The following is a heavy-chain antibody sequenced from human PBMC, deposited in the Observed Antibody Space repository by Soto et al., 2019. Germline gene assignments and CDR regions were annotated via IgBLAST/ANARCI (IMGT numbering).Heavy chain of an antibody. CDR2: INPSAGRT. D-gene: IGHD6-6*01. Sequence: ASVKVSCKTSGYTFTSYYIHWVRQAPGQGLEWMGIINPSAGRTSYAQKFQGRVTMTRDTSTSTVYMELSSLISEDTAVYYCARGGQCSTSSWGNWFDPWGQGTLVTVSS. V-gene: IGHV1-46*01. CDR3: ARGGQCSTSSWGNWFDP. J-gene: IGHJ5*02. CDR1: GYTFTSYY.